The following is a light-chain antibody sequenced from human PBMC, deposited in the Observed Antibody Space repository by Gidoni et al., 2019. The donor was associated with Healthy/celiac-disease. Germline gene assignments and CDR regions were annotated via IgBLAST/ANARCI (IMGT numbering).Light chain of an antibody. CDR3: QQANRVSRT. J-gene: IGKJ1*01. V-gene: IGKV1-12*01. CDR2: AAS. Sequence: DIQMTQSPSSVSASVSARVTITCRARQGISRWLAWYQQKPGIAHKLLIYAASSLQCGVPSRFSSSGSGTGYAITIRSLQPEDFATYYCQQANRVSRTFGQVTKMEIK. CDR1: QGISRW.